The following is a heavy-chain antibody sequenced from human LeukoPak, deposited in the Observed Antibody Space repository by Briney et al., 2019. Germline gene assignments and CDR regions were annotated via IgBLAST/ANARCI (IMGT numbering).Heavy chain of an antibody. CDR2: IYHSGST. Sequence: SGTLSLTCAVSGGSISSNTWWSWVRQPPGKGLEWIGEIYHSGSTNYNPSLKSRVTISVDKSMNQFSLKLNSVTAADAAVYYCASRMYLTVGNSAFDIWGQGTMVTVSS. V-gene: IGHV4-4*02. D-gene: IGHD1/OR15-1a*01. CDR3: ASRMYLTVGNSAFDI. J-gene: IGHJ3*02. CDR1: GGSISSNTW.